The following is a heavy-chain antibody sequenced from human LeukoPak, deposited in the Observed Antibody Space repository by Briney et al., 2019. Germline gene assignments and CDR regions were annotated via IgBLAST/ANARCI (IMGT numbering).Heavy chain of an antibody. J-gene: IGHJ3*02. CDR1: GFTSGDFA. CDR2: IRSKAYGGTT. Sequence: GGSLRLSCTASGFTSGDFAMSWVRDAPGKGVECVGFIRSKAYGGTTEYAASVKGRFTISRDDSKSIAYLQMNSLKTEDTAVYYCTRVNRDAFDIWGQGTMVTVSS. CDR3: TRVNRDAFDI. V-gene: IGHV3-49*04.